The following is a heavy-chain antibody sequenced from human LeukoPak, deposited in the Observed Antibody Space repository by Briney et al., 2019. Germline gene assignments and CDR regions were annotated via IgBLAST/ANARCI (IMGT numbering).Heavy chain of an antibody. V-gene: IGHV3-23*01. Sequence: PGGSLRLSCAASGFTFSTYAMHWVRQAPGKGLEWVSAISGSGGSTYYADSVKGRFTISRDNSKNTLYLQMNSLRAEDTAVYYCAKESSWYPSETHFDYWGQGTLVTVSS. CDR2: ISGSGGST. CDR3: AKESSWYPSETHFDY. D-gene: IGHD6-13*01. J-gene: IGHJ4*02. CDR1: GFTFSTYA.